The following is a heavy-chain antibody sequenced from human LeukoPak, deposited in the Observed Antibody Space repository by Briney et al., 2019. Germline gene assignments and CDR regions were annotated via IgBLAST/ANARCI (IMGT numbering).Heavy chain of an antibody. Sequence: PSETLSLTCVVSGGSISSSNWWSWVRQPPGKGLEWIGEICHGGNTNYNPSLKSRVTISLDKSKNQFSLSLSSVTAADTAVYYCAGGLRSSSWYDDYWGRGTLVTVSS. CDR3: AGGLRSSSWYDDY. J-gene: IGHJ4*02. CDR1: GGSISSSNW. V-gene: IGHV4-4*02. CDR2: ICHGGNT. D-gene: IGHD6-13*01.